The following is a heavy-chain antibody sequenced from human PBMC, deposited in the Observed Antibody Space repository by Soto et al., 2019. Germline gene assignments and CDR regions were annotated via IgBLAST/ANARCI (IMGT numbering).Heavy chain of an antibody. CDR3: ARDPKDYGGNSRTAFDI. J-gene: IGHJ3*02. CDR2: IIPIFGTA. Sequence: QVQLVQSGAEVKKPGSSVKVSCKASGGTFSSYAISWVRQAPGQGLEWMGGIIPIFGTANYAQKFQGRVTITADESTSTAYMELSSLRSEDTAVYYCARDPKDYGGNSRTAFDIWGQGTMVTVSS. CDR1: GGTFSSYA. V-gene: IGHV1-69*12. D-gene: IGHD4-17*01.